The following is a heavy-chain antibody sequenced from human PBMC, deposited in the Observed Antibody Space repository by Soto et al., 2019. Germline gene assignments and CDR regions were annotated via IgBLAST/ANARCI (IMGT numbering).Heavy chain of an antibody. J-gene: IGHJ4*02. CDR3: AEDHYDNSGYYDFDD. D-gene: IGHD3-22*01. CDR2: ISNDGSNR. CDR1: GFTFSSYG. Sequence: QVQLVESGGGVVQPGRSLRLSCAASGFTFSSYGMHWVRQAPGKGLEWAAVISNDGSNRYYADSVKGRFTISRDNSENTLYLQMNNLRAEDTAVYYCAEDHYDNSGYYDFDDWGQGTLVTVSS. V-gene: IGHV3-30*18.